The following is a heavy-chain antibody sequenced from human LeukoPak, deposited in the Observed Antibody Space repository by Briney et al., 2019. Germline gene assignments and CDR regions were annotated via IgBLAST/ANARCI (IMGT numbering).Heavy chain of an antibody. J-gene: IGHJ4*02. D-gene: IGHD3-10*01. V-gene: IGHV3-23*01. CDR3: AEFRLKTGG. CDR2: ISNGGTT. CDR1: GSTFSSYA. Sequence: QPGGSLRLSCVASGSTFSSYAMTWVRQAPGKGLEWVSSISNGGTTYYADSVKGRFTISRDNSKNSLYLQMNSLRVEDAAIYYCAEFRLKTGGWGQGTLVTVSS.